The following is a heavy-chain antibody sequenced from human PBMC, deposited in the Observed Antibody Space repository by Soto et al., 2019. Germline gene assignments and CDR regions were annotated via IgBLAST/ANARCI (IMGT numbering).Heavy chain of an antibody. Sequence: SETLSLTCSVSGGSISSGNYYWSWIRQPPGKGLEWIGYIYNSGSAYYNPSLKSRATISLDTSKNQFSLKLSSVTATDTAVYYCARASSANWFDPWGQGTLVTVSS. CDR2: IYNSGSA. CDR3: ARASSANWFDP. J-gene: IGHJ5*02. V-gene: IGHV4-30-4*01. CDR1: GGSISSGNYY.